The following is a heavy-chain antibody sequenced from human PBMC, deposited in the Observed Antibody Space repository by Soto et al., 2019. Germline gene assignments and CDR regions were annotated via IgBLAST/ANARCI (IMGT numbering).Heavy chain of an antibody. CDR3: ARHGFGPLHGLVDV. D-gene: IGHD3-10*01. CDR1: GGSITNYY. CDR2: IQYNGYS. Sequence: QVQLQESGPGLVKPSETLSLTCTVSGGSITNYYCSWFRQPPRKGLEWIGYIQYNGYSAYNLSLKRRVTMSMDTSKTQFSLRVESVTATDASVYYCARHGFGPLHGLVDVWGQGTTVIVS. V-gene: IGHV4-59*08. J-gene: IGHJ6*02.